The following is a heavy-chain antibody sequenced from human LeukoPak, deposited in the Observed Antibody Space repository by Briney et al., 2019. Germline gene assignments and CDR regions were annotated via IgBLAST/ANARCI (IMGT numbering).Heavy chain of an antibody. CDR1: GYTFTSYY. J-gene: IGHJ6*03. Sequence: ASVKVSCKASGYTFTSYYMHWVRQAPGQGLEWMGIINPSGGSTSYAQKFQGRVTMTRDTSTSTVYMELSSLRSEDTAVYYCARDKGTAAGRPYYYYHYMDVWGKGTTVTVSS. D-gene: IGHD6-13*01. V-gene: IGHV1-46*01. CDR2: INPSGGST. CDR3: ARDKGTAAGRPYYYYHYMDV.